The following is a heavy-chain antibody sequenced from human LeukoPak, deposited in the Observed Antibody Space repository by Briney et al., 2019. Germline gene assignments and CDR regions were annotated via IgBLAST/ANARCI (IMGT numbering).Heavy chain of an antibody. J-gene: IGHJ4*02. D-gene: IGHD1-7*01. CDR3: ARGRWNYGY. CDR2: ISHSGST. Sequence: SETLSLTCAVYGGSFSGYYWSWIRQPPGKGLEWIGEISHSGSTNYNPSLKSRVTISVDTSKNQFSLKLSSVTAADTAVYYCARGRWNYGYWGQGTLVTVSS. V-gene: IGHV4-34*01. CDR1: GGSFSGYY.